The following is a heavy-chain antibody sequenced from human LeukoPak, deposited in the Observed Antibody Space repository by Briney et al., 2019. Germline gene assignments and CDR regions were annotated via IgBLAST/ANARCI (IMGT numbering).Heavy chain of an antibody. D-gene: IGHD3-22*01. CDR3: AKDRKRFGLYVDSSGYQSEFDY. V-gene: IGHV3-30*02. Sequence: GGSLRLSCAASGFTFSTFGMHWVRQAPGKGLEWVAFSRYDGSDKYYADSEKGRLTISRDNSKNTLYLHMSGLRPEDTAVYYCAKDRKRFGLYVDSSGYQSEFDYWGQGTLVTVSS. CDR1: GFTFSTFG. CDR2: SRYDGSDK. J-gene: IGHJ4*02.